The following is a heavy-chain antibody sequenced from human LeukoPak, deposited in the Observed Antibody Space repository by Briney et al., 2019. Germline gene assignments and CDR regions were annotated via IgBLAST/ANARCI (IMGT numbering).Heavy chain of an antibody. V-gene: IGHV4-30-4*01. J-gene: IGHJ4*02. CDR1: GGSFSNGDYG. CDR2: IYHSGST. Sequence: SETLSLTCAVSGGSFSNGDYGWTWLRQPPGKGLEWIGYIYHSGSTFYNPSLKSRVTLSVDTSKNQFSLRLSSVTAADTAVYYCARDQGYTTGFDRDYWGQGTLVTVSS. CDR3: ARDQGYTTGFDRDY. D-gene: IGHD1-1*01.